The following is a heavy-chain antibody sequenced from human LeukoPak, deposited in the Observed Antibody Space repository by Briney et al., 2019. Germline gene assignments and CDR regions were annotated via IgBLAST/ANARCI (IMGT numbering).Heavy chain of an antibody. CDR2: INQDGSGK. D-gene: IGHD6-13*01. Sequence: GGSLRLSCAASGFTFSTYWMSWVRQAPGKGLEWVANINQDGSGKDYVDSLKGRFTISRDNTKNSLYLQMNSLRAEDTAVYYCARGYRYVVYWGQGTLVTVSS. J-gene: IGHJ4*02. CDR3: ARGYRYVVY. V-gene: IGHV3-7*03. CDR1: GFTFSTYW.